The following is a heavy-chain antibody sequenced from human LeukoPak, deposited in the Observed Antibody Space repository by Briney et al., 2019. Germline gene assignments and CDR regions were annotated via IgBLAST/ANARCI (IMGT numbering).Heavy chain of an antibody. Sequence: GGSLRLSCAASGFSFSSYWMNWVRQVPGKGLEWVANINQDRSEKFYVDSVKGRFTISRDNAKNSLYLQMNSLRAEDTAVYYCARDHCSSSSCYTYYGMELWGQGTTVTVSS. CDR3: ARDHCSSSSCYTYYGMEL. V-gene: IGHV3-7*01. CDR2: INQDRSEK. J-gene: IGHJ6*02. CDR1: GFSFSSYW. D-gene: IGHD2-2*02.